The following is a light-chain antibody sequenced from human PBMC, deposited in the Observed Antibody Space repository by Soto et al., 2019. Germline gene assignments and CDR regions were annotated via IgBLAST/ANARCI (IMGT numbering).Light chain of an antibody. Sequence: EIVMTQSPLTLPVTPGEPASISCRSSQSLLYNNTYNYLYWYLQKPGQPPQLLIYEVSNRFSGVPDRFSGSGSGTDFTLKISRVEAEDVGVYYCMQSIQLPLTFGGGTKVDIK. CDR1: QSLLYNNTYNY. CDR3: MQSIQLPLT. CDR2: EVS. J-gene: IGKJ4*01. V-gene: IGKV2D-29*01.